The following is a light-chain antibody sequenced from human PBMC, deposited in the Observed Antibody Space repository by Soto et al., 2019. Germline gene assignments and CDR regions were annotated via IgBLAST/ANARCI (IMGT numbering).Light chain of an antibody. CDR2: EVS. CDR1: SSDVGGYNY. CDR3: SSFTGWSTRGV. J-gene: IGLJ3*02. V-gene: IGLV2-8*01. Sequence: QSALTQPPSASGSPGQSVTISCTGTSSDVGGYNYVSWFQQHPGKAPKLMIYEVSKRPSGVSDRFSGSKSGNTASLTVSGLQAEDEADYYCSSFTGWSTRGVFGGGTQLTVL.